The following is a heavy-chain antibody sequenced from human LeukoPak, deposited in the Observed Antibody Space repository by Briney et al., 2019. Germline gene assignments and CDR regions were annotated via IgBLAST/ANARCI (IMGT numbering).Heavy chain of an antibody. CDR2: IYYSEST. V-gene: IGHV4-39*01. D-gene: IGHD5/OR15-5a*01. J-gene: IGHJ4*02. CDR3: ARLTIRSVNRNY. Sequence: SETLSLTCTVSGVSISSSSYYWGWIRQPPGKGLEGIVSIYYSESTYYNPSLKRRVTISVDTSKVQFPLKLSSMTAADTAVYYCARLTIRSVNRNYWGQGTLVTVSS. CDR1: GVSISSSSYY.